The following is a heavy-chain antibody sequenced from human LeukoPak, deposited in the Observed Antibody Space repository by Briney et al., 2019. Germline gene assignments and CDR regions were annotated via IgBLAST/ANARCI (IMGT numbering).Heavy chain of an antibody. CDR1: GFTVSSNY. J-gene: IGHJ4*02. D-gene: IGHD6-13*01. V-gene: IGHV3-53*01. CDR2: IYSGGST. CDR3: ARAGRSAGTSGLVVY. Sequence: GGSLRLSCAASGFTVSSNYMSWVRQAPGKGLEWVSVIYSGGSTYYADYVKGRLTISRDNSKNTLYPQMNSLRAEDTAVYYCARAGRSAGTSGLVVYWGQGTLVTVSS.